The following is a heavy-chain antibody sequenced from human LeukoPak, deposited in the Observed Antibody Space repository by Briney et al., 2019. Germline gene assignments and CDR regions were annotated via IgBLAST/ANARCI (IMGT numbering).Heavy chain of an antibody. D-gene: IGHD6-13*01. CDR1: GFTVSNIY. V-gene: IGHV3-53*01. CDR3: VRDRGIASTGGYGMDV. Sequence: PGGALRLSCAASGFTVSNIYMSWVREAPGTGLEWVSMIHSGGITHYADSVKGRFTISRDNSKNTLYLQMNSLRAEDTAVYYCVRDRGIASTGGYGMDVWGQGTTVTVSS. CDR2: IHSGGIT. J-gene: IGHJ6*02.